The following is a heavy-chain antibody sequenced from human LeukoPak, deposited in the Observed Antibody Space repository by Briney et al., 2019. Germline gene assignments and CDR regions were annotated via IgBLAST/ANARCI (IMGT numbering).Heavy chain of an antibody. J-gene: IGHJ4*02. V-gene: IGHV4-34*01. CDR3: ARVRRVRITMIAERAFFDY. Sequence: PSETLSLTCAVSGGSISSGGYYWSWIRQPPGKGLEWIGEINHSGSTNYNPSLKSRVTISVDTSKNQFSLKLSSVTAADTAVYYCARVRRVRITMIAERAFFDYWGQGTLVTVSS. CDR2: INHSGST. D-gene: IGHD3-22*01. CDR1: GGSISSGGYY.